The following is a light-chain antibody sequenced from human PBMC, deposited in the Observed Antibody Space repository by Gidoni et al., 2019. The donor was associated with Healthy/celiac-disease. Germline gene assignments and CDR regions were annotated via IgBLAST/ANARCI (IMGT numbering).Light chain of an antibody. Sequence: SYVLTQPPSVSVAPGQPARITCGGNNIGSKSVHWYQQKPGQAPVLVVYDDSDRPSWIPERFSGSNSGNTATLTISRVEAGDEADYYCQVWDSSSDHVVFGGGTKLTVL. CDR3: QVWDSSSDHVV. J-gene: IGLJ2*01. CDR2: DDS. CDR1: NIGSKS. V-gene: IGLV3-21*02.